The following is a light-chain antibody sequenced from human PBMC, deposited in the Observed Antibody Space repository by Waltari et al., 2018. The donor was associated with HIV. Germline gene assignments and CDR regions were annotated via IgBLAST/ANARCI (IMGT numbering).Light chain of an antibody. V-gene: IGLV3-10*01. CDR1: ALPKQY. CDR2: EDS. Sequence: SSEMTQRRSESVSPGQTARITSSGAALPKQYAHWYQQKSGQAPVLVIYEDSKRPSGIPESFSGSSSGTMATLTISGAQVEDEADYYCYSTDSSDWVFGGGTKLTVL. CDR3: YSTDSSDWV. J-gene: IGLJ3*02.